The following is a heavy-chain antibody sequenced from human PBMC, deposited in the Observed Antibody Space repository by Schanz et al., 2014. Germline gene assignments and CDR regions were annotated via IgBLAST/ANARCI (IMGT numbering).Heavy chain of an antibody. CDR2: INPSGGST. V-gene: IGHV1-46*01. J-gene: IGHJ6*03. CDR3: ASGEGRLTSAGVVIVPMNV. D-gene: IGHD3-3*01. CDR1: GYTFTSYY. Sequence: QVQLVQSGAEVKKPGASVKVSCKASGYTFTSYYMHWVRQAPGQGLEWMGIINPSGGSTGYAQKCQGRVARARETSPSTVYMELSRLRCEDTDVMFCASGEGRLTSAGVVIVPMNVWGKGTTVIVSS.